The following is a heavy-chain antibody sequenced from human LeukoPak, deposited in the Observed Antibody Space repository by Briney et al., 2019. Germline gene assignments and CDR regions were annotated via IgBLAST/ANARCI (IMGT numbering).Heavy chain of an antibody. CDR3: ARLGGARYHITSRLFGYYFDY. V-gene: IGHV4-39*07. CDR1: GGSIRSSSYY. D-gene: IGHD1-14*01. Sequence: PSETLSLTCTVSGGSIRSSSYYWGWIRQPPGKGLEWIGSIYYSGSTYYNPSLKSRVTISVDTSKNQFSLKLSSVTAADTAVYYCARLGGARYHITSRLFGYYFDYWGQGTLVTASS. J-gene: IGHJ4*02. CDR2: IYYSGST.